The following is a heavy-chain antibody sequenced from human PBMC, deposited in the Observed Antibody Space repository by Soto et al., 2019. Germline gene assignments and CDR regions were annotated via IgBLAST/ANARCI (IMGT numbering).Heavy chain of an antibody. D-gene: IGHD1-26*01. CDR1: DGSVCSDSYF. CDR2: ISHTGDT. J-gene: IGHJ4*02. V-gene: IGHV4-61*01. CDR3: ARIVVGVTVDL. Sequence: ETLSLTCPVSDGSVCSDSYFWTWIRQPPGKGLEWIAYISHTGDTNYNPSLKSRVTISIDTSRNQFSLTVTSVTAADTAVYFCARIVVGVTVDLWGQGSLVTVYS.